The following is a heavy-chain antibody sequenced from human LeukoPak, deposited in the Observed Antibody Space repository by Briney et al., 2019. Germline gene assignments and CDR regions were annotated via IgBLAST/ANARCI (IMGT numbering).Heavy chain of an antibody. V-gene: IGHV4-59*01. D-gene: IGHD6-13*01. J-gene: IGHJ4*02. CDR3: ARVVFGAAAGTVLFDY. CDR1: GGSISSYY. CDR2: IYYSGST. Sequence: PSETLSLTCTVSGGSISSYYWSWIRQPPGKGLEWIGYIYYSGSTNYNPSLKSRVTISVDTSKNQFSLKLSSVTAADTAVYYCARVVFGAAAGTVLFDYWGQGTLVTVSS.